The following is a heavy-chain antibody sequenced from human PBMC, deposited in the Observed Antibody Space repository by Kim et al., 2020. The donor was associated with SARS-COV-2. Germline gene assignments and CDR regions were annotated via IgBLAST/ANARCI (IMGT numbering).Heavy chain of an antibody. V-gene: IGHV3-48*02. CDR1: EFTFSTYN. Sequence: GGSLRLSCEASEFTFSTYNMNWVRQAPGKGLEWVSYISSTSSIIYYADSVKGRFTISRDNAKRSLFLQMNSLTDEDTAVYYCARDLISGAYTFDYFGEGTLLTLSS. D-gene: IGHD1-26*01. CDR3: ARDLISGAYTFDY. J-gene: IGHJ4*02. CDR2: ISSTSSII.